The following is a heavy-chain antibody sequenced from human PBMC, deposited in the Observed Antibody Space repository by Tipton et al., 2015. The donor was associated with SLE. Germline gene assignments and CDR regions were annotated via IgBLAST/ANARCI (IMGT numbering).Heavy chain of an antibody. CDR1: GYSISSGYY. CDR3: ARETPPAYCSGGSCINWFDP. CDR2: IYHSGST. V-gene: IGHV4-38-2*02. J-gene: IGHJ5*02. D-gene: IGHD2-15*01. Sequence: TLSLTCTVSGYSISSGYYWGWIRQPPGKGLEWIGSIYHSGSTNYNPSLKSRVTISVDTSKNQFSLKLSSVTAADTAVYYCARETPPAYCSGGSCINWFDPWGQGTLVTVSS.